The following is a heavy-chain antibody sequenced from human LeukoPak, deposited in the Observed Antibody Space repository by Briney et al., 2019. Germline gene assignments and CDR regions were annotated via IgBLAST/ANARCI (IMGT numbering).Heavy chain of an antibody. D-gene: IGHD3-22*01. J-gene: IGHJ4*02. V-gene: IGHV1-69*13. CDR3: ARDPGYYDSSGYYDY. CDR2: IIPIFGTA. CDR1: GGTFSSYA. Sequence: ASVKVSCKASGGTFSSYAISWVRQAPGQGLEWMGGIIPIFGTANYAQKFQGRVTITADESTSTAYMELSSLRSEDTAVYYCARDPGYYDSSGYYDYWGQGTLVTVSS.